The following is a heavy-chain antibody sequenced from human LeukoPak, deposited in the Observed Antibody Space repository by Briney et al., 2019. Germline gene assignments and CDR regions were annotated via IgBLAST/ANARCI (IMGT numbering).Heavy chain of an antibody. CDR2: IYYSGST. V-gene: IGHV4-59*01. CDR3: ARVRLDYYGSGSPDYFDY. Sequence: SETLSLTCTVSGGSISSYYWSWIRRPPGKGLEWIGYIYYSGSTNYNPSLKSRVTISVDTSKNQFSLKLSSVTAADTAVYYCARVRLDYYGSGSPDYFDYWGQGTLVTVSS. J-gene: IGHJ4*02. CDR1: GGSISSYY. D-gene: IGHD3-10*01.